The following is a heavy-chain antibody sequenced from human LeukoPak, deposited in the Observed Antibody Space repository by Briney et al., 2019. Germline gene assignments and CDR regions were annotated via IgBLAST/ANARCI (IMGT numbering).Heavy chain of an antibody. V-gene: IGHV3-21*01. CDR1: GFTFSTYS. J-gene: IGHJ4*02. D-gene: IGHD3-10*01. CDR2: ITSSSTNI. Sequence: GGSLRLSCAASGFTFSTYSVHWVRQAPGKGLEWVSSITSSSTNIYYADSVKGRFTISRDNAKNSLYLQMNSLRAEDTAVYYCAREFYGRGDSWGQGTLVIVSS. CDR3: AREFYGRGDS.